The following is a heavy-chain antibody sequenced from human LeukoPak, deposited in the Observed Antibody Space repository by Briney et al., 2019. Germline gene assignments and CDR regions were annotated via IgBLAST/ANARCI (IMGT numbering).Heavy chain of an antibody. CDR3: AKDYDILTGYGDYFDY. CDR2: ISGSGGST. V-gene: IGHV3-23*01. D-gene: IGHD3-9*01. Sequence: PGGSLRLSCAASGFTFSSYAMSWVRQAPGKGLEWVSAISGSGGSTYYADSVKGRFTISRDNSKNTLYLQMSSLRAEDTAVYYCAKDYDILTGYGDYFDYWGQGTLVTVSS. J-gene: IGHJ4*02. CDR1: GFTFSSYA.